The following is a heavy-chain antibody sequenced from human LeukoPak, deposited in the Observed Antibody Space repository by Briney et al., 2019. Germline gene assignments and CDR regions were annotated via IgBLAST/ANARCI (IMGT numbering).Heavy chain of an antibody. Sequence: GGSLRLFCAGSGFAFESFTMTWVRQAPGKGWGWVSLISATSSDVNYAESVRGRFTISRDNAKNSLFLLMDSLRVEDTAIYYCAKGLFSAYDKYLDSWGQGTLVTVSS. J-gene: IGHJ4*02. CDR3: AKGLFSAYDKYLDS. V-gene: IGHV3-21*04. CDR2: ISATSSDV. CDR1: GFAFESFT. D-gene: IGHD5-12*01.